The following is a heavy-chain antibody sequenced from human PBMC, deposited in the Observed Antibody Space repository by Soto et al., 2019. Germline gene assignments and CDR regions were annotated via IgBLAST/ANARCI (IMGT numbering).Heavy chain of an antibody. J-gene: IGHJ5*02. D-gene: IGHD3-16*01. CDR2: TKPDGSEK. CDR3: VAWGTSTSNP. CDR1: GFIFNTHW. Sequence: VGSLRLSCAASGFIFNTHWMSWVRQAPDNGLDWVAHTKPDGSEKYYVDSAKGRFTISRDNTRNSLYLQINSLRADDTALYYCVAWGTSTSNPWGQGTLVTVSS. V-gene: IGHV3-7*01.